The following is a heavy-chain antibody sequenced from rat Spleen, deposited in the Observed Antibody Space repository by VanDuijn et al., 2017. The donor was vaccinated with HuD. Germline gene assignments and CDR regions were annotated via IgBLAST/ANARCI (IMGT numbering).Heavy chain of an antibody. V-gene: IGHV5-20*01. D-gene: IGHD1-1*01. CDR1: GFIFSDHY. CDR3: TTSTTVLYWYFDF. CDR2: ISSGGGGT. Sequence: EVQLVESGGGLVQPGRSLKLSCAASGFIFSDHYVAWVRQAPKKGLEWVASISSGGGGTYYSDSVRGRFTISRNNAKSSLYLQMDSLRSEDTATYYCTTSTTVLYWYFDFWGPGTMVTVSS. J-gene: IGHJ1*01.